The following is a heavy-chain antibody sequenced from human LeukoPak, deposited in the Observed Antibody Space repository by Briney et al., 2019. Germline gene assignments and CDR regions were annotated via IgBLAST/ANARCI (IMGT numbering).Heavy chain of an antibody. D-gene: IGHD2-21*02. CDR1: GGSISSGDYY. CDR3: AREGGADSTLDF. J-gene: IGHJ4*02. CDR2: IYYSGST. V-gene: IGHV4-30-4*01. Sequence: SETLSLNCTVSGGSISSGDYYWSWIRQPPGKGLEWTGYIYYSGSTYYNPSLKSRVTISVDTSKNQFSLKLSSVTAADTAVYYCAREGGADSTLDFWGQGTLVTVSS.